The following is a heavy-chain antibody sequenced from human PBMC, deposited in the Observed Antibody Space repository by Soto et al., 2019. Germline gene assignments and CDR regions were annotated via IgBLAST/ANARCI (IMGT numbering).Heavy chain of an antibody. D-gene: IGHD3-3*01. Sequence: SETLSLTCTVSGGSISSYYWSWIRQPPGKGLEWIVYIYYSGSTNYNPSLKSRVTISVDTSKNQFSLKLSSVTAADTAVYYCARGGTIFGVVIENNWFDPWGQGTLVTVSS. CDR2: IYYSGST. V-gene: IGHV4-59*01. CDR3: ARGGTIFGVVIENNWFDP. CDR1: GGSISSYY. J-gene: IGHJ5*02.